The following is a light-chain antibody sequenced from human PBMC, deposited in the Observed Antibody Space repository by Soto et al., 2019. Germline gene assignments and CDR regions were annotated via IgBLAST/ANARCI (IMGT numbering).Light chain of an antibody. V-gene: IGKV3-20*01. CDR2: GTS. J-gene: IGKJ5*01. CDR3: QQYGGLPPFT. Sequence: IVLTQSQDTLSLSPGESATLSCRASQSVISAYLAWYREKPGQAPSLLIYGTSNRATGIPYRFGGSGSGTDFSLTISRLETEDFAVYYCQQYGGLPPFTFGQGTRLEIK. CDR1: QSVISAY.